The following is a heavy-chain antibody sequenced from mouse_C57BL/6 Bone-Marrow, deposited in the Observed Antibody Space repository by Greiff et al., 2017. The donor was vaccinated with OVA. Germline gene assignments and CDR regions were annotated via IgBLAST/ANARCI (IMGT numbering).Heavy chain of an antibody. V-gene: IGHV2-5*01. J-gene: IGHJ1*03. CDR1: GFSLTSYG. CDR2: IWRGGST. Sequence: QVQLKESGPGLVQPSQSLSITCTVSGFSLTSYGVHWVRQSPGKGLAWLGVIWRGGSTDYNAAFMSRLSITKYNSKSQVFFKMNSLQADDTAIYYCAKGGNSVWYFDVWGTGTTVTVSS. D-gene: IGHD2-1*01. CDR3: AKGGNSVWYFDV.